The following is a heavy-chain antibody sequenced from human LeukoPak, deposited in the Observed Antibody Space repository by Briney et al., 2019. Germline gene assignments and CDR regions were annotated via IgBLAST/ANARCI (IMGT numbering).Heavy chain of an antibody. Sequence: GGSLKTSCKGSGYSFTSYWGGGGRQVPGKGVGGGWTIYPGDSDTRYSPSFQGQVTIPAAKSISTAYLQWSSLKASDTAMYYCARLPDSSGYYTYYFDYWGQGTLVTVSS. CDR1: GYSFTSYW. CDR2: IYPGDSDT. J-gene: IGHJ4*02. CDR3: ARLPDSSGYYTYYFDY. D-gene: IGHD3-22*01. V-gene: IGHV5-51*01.